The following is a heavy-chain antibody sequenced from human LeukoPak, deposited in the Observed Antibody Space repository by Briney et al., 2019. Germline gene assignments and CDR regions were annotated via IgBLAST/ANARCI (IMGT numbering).Heavy chain of an antibody. CDR2: TYYRSKWYN. V-gene: IGHV6-1*01. CDR1: GDXVSTNNVA. D-gene: IGHD3-16*01. J-gene: IGHJ4*02. CDR3: AREDLGAAYFDF. Sequence: SQTLSLTCAISGDXVSTNNVAWNWIRQSPSRGLEWLGRTYYRSKWYNDYAVSVKSRIIINPDTSKNQFSLQLNSVTPDDTAVYYCAREDLGAAYFDFWGQGTLVTVSS.